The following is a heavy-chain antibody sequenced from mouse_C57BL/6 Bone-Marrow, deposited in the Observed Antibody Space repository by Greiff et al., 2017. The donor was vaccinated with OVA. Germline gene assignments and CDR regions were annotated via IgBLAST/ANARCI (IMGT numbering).Heavy chain of an antibody. V-gene: IGHV14-1*01. Sequence: EVKLQQSGAELVRPGASVKLSCTASGFNIKDYYMHWVKQRPEQGLEWIGRIDPEDGDTEYAPKFQGKATMTADTSSNTAYLQLSSLTSEDTAVYYWTRGVYYGPWFAYWGQGTLVTVSA. CDR1: GFNIKDYY. J-gene: IGHJ3*01. CDR3: TRGVYYGPWFAY. D-gene: IGHD2-1*01. CDR2: IDPEDGDT.